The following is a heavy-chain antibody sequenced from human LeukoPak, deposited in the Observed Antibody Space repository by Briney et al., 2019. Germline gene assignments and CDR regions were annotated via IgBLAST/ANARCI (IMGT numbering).Heavy chain of an antibody. V-gene: IGHV4-34*01. D-gene: IGHD5-24*01. Sequence: SETLSLTCAVHGDSFDDYYCSWLRQPPGKGLEWVGEIHPSGIFYYNSSLMSRVTISIDTSKSQFSLRLTSVTAADTAFYYCARGRDRSKAGDLWGQGSLVTVSS. CDR1: GDSFDDYY. CDR3: ARGRDRSKAGDL. CDR2: IHPSGIF. J-gene: IGHJ5*02.